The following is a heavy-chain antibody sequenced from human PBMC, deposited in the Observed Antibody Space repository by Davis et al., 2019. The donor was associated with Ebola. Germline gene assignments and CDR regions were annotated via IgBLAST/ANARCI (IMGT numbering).Heavy chain of an antibody. J-gene: IGHJ4*02. CDR1: GFIFRNYA. Sequence: PGGSLRLSCAASGFIFRNYAMHWVRQAPGKGLEWVAAMSYDERNKFYGDSVKGRFIISRDTSKNTLYLQMNSLRPEDTAVYFCARDRRMYDILTGYSMSDYWGQGTLVTVSS. V-gene: IGHV3-30*03. CDR2: MSYDERNK. D-gene: IGHD3-9*01. CDR3: ARDRRMYDILTGYSMSDY.